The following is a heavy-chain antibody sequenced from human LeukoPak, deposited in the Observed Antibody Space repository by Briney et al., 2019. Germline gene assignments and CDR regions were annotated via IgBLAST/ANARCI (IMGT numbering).Heavy chain of an antibody. CDR3: ARVGPNSSGWLDY. J-gene: IGHJ4*02. Sequence: SETLSLTCTVSGGSISSYYWSWIRQPAGNGLEWIGRVYTSGSTIYNPSLKSRIIMSVDTSRNRFSLKLNSVTAADTAVYYCARVGPNSSGWLDYWGQGTLVSVSS. CDR1: GGSISSYY. V-gene: IGHV4-4*07. CDR2: VYTSGST. D-gene: IGHD3-22*01.